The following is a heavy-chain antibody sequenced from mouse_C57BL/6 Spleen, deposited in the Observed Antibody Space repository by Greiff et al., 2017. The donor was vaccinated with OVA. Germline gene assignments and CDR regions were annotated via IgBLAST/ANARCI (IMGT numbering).Heavy chain of an antibody. J-gene: IGHJ4*01. Sequence: QVQLQQPGAELVMPGASVKLSCKASGYTFTSYWMHWVKQRPGQGLEWIGEIDPSDSYTNYNQKFKGKSTLTVDKSSSTAYMQLSSLTSEDSAVYYCARRIHYGNDVYSMDYWGQGTSVTVSS. CDR1: GYTFTSYW. V-gene: IGHV1-69*01. D-gene: IGHD2-2*01. CDR2: IDPSDSYT. CDR3: ARRIHYGNDVYSMDY.